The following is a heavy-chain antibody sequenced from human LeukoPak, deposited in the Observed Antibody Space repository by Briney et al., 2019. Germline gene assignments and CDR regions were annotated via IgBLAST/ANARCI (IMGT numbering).Heavy chain of an antibody. D-gene: IGHD3-22*01. CDR1: GYSFSIYW. V-gene: IGHV5-51*01. J-gene: IGHJ5*02. CDR3: ARRPYDSSGYSWFDP. CDR2: IYPGDSDT. Sequence: NRGESLQISCQGSGYSFSIYWIAWVRQMPGKGLEWMGIIYPGDSDTRYSPSFQGQVTISADKSISTAYLQWSSLKPSDTAMYYCARRPYDSSGYSWFDPWGQGTLVTVSS.